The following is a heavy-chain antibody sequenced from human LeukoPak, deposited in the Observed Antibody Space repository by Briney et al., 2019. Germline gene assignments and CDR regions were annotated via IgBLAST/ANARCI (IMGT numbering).Heavy chain of an antibody. Sequence: PSETLSLTFTVSGGSIRGHYWSWIRQPPGKGLEWIGYIYDSGNTNYNPSLKSRVTISIDTSKNQFSLKLSSVTAADTAVYYCARQVIGQFDYWGQRTLVTVSS. CDR2: IYDSGNT. CDR1: GGSIRGHY. CDR3: ARQVIGQFDY. V-gene: IGHV4-59*08. J-gene: IGHJ4*02.